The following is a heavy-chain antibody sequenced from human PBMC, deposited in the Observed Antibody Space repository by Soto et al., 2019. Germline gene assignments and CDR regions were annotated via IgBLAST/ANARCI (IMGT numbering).Heavy chain of an antibody. Sequence: QLQLQESGPGLVEPSETLSLTCTVSGGSISGSDYYWAWIRQPPGKGLEWLGTIYYTGTTYYNPSLKSRVPLSVDTSKNQFSLNLTSVSAADTAVYFCADMRGQWLPRDWGQGTLVTVSS. D-gene: IGHD6-19*01. CDR1: GGSISGSDYY. CDR3: ADMRGQWLPRD. V-gene: IGHV4-39*01. CDR2: IYYTGTT. J-gene: IGHJ4*02.